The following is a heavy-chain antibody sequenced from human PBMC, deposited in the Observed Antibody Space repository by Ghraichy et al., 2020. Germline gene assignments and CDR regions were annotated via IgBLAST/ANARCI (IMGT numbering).Heavy chain of an antibody. Sequence: SQTLSLTCTVSGGSISSSSYYWGWIRQPPGKGLEWIGSIYYSGSTYYNPSLKSRVTISVDTSKNQFSLKLSSVTAADTAVYYCARLGVATITLGFVFGFDPWGQGTLVTVSS. V-gene: IGHV4-39*01. D-gene: IGHD5-12*01. CDR1: GGSISSSSYY. CDR3: ARLGVATITLGFVFGFDP. J-gene: IGHJ5*02. CDR2: IYYSGST.